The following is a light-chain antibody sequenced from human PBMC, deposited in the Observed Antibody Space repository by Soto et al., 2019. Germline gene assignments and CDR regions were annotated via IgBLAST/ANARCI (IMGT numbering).Light chain of an antibody. CDR3: QQRGDWPPT. Sequence: EIVLTQSPATLSLSPGETATLSCRASQSVTTYLAWYQQKPGQAPRLLIHNSFNRAAGIPARFSGSGSETDFTLTISNLEPEDFAVYYCQQRGDWPPTFGPGTKVDIK. J-gene: IGKJ3*01. CDR2: NSF. V-gene: IGKV3-11*01. CDR1: QSVTTY.